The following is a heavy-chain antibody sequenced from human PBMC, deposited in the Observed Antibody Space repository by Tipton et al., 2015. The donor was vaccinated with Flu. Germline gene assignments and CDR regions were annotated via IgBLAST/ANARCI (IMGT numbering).Heavy chain of an antibody. V-gene: IGHV4-4*07. CDR3: ARGSGSGTYVIFDF. D-gene: IGHD3-10*01. Sequence: LRLSCTVSGGSISTYYWSWIRQPAGKGLEWVGRMYVSGSTKYNPSLKSRVTMSVDTSKNQFSLKLSSVTAADTAVYYCARGSGSGTYVIFDFWGQGTLVTVSS. CDR2: MYVSGST. J-gene: IGHJ4*02. CDR1: GGSISTYY.